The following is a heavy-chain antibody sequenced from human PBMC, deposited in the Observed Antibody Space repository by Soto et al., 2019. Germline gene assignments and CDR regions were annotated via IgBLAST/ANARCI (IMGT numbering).Heavy chain of an antibody. J-gene: IGHJ4*02. CDR2: FDPEDGEA. D-gene: IGHD5-18*01. V-gene: IGHV1-24*01. CDR1: GYTLTELS. Sequence: ASVKVSCKVSGYTLTELSMHWVRQAPGKGLEWMGGFDPEDGEAIYAQKFQGRVTMTEDTSTDTAYMELSSLRSEDTAVYYCATEGYSYGHYYFDYWGQGNLVTVSS. CDR3: ATEGYSYGHYYFDY.